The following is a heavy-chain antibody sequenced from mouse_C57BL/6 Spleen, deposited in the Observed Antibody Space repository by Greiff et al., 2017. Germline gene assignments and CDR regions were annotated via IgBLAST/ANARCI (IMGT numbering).Heavy chain of an antibody. CDR2: IYPGSGNT. Sequence: QVQLQQSGPELVKPGASVKISCKASGYSFTSYYIHWVKQRPGQGLEWIGWIYPGSGNTKYNEKFKGKATLTADTSSSTAYMQLSSLTSEDSAVYYCARSGDLYAMDYWGQGTSVTVSS. J-gene: IGHJ4*01. CDR1: GYSFTSYY. CDR3: ARSGDLYAMDY. D-gene: IGHD2-13*01. V-gene: IGHV1-66*01.